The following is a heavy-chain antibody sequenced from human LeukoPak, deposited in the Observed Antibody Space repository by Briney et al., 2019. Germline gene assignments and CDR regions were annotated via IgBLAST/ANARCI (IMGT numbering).Heavy chain of an antibody. CDR3: ARGPQSDDYVWGSYRHLDY. Sequence: ASVNVSCKASGYTFTGYYMLWVRQAPGQGLEWMGWINPNNGGTNYAQKFQGWVTMTRDTSISTAYMELSRLRSDDTAVYYCARGPQSDDYVWGSYRHLDYWGQGTLVTVSS. D-gene: IGHD3-16*02. J-gene: IGHJ4*02. V-gene: IGHV1-2*04. CDR2: INPNNGGT. CDR1: GYTFTGYY.